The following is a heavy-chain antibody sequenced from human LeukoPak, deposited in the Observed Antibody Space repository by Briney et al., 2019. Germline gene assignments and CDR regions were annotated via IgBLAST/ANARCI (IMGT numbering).Heavy chain of an antibody. Sequence: PSETLSLTCTVSGGSISSYYWSWIRQPPGKGLEWIGYIYYSGSTNYNPSLKSRVTISVDTPKNQFSLKLSSVTAADTAVYYCASLLLWFGDDAFDIWGQGTMVTVSS. J-gene: IGHJ3*02. CDR1: GGSISSYY. D-gene: IGHD3-10*01. CDR3: ASLLLWFGDDAFDI. V-gene: IGHV4-59*01. CDR2: IYYSGST.